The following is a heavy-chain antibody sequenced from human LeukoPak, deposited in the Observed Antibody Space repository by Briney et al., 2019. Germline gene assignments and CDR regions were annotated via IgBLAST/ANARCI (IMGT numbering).Heavy chain of an antibody. CDR3: ATRYNWNYVDY. CDR1: GFTFSSYG. D-gene: IGHD1-20*01. Sequence: PGGSLRLSCAASGFTFSSYGMHWVRQAPGKGLEWVAVISYDGSNKYYADSVKGRFTISRDNSKNTLYLQMNSLRAEDTAVYYCATRYNWNYVDYWGQGTLVTVSS. J-gene: IGHJ4*02. CDR2: ISYDGSNK. V-gene: IGHV3-30*03.